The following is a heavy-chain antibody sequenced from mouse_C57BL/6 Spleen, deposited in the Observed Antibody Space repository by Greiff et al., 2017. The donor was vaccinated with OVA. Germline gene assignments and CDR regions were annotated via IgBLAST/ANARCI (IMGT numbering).Heavy chain of an antibody. CDR3: TTYGSSYGSAY. V-gene: IGHV14-4*01. D-gene: IGHD1-1*01. J-gene: IGHJ3*01. CDR1: GFNIKDDY. CDR2: IDPENGDT. Sequence: VQLKESGAELVRPGASVKLSCTASGFNIKDDYMHWVKQRPEQGLEWIGWIDPENGDTEYASKFQGKATITADTSSNTAYLQLSSLTSEDTAVYYCTTYGSSYGSAYWGQGTLVTVSA.